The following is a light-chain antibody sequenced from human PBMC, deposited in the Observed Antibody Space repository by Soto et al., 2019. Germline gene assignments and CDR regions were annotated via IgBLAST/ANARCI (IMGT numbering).Light chain of an antibody. J-gene: IGKJ2*01. CDR3: QQYNNLPPGYS. CDR1: QSVGSS. V-gene: IGKV3-15*01. Sequence: EIVMTQSPVILSGSPGEKATLSCRAIQSVGSSLAWYQQKLGQAPRLLIYDSSTRATGIPARFSGSGSGTEFTLTIPSLQSEDFAVYYCQQYNNLPPGYSFGQGTKLEI. CDR2: DSS.